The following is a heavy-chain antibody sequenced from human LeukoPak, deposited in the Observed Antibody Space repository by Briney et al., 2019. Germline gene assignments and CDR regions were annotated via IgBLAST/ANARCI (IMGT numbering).Heavy chain of an antibody. J-gene: IGHJ4*02. Sequence: GGSLRLSCATSGFIFSNYWMTWVRQAPGKGLEWVANIKQDGSEKLYVDSVKGRFAISRDNAKNSLYLQMNSLRVEDTAVYYCANIRGGWGQGTLVTVSS. D-gene: IGHD3-16*01. V-gene: IGHV3-7*03. CDR1: GFIFSNYW. CDR3: ANIRGG. CDR2: IKQDGSEK.